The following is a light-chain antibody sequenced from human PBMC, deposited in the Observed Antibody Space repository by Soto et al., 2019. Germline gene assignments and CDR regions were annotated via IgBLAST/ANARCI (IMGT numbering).Light chain of an antibody. Sequence: EIVMTQSPATLSVSPGETATLSCRASQSVNRKVAWYQQKPGQAPRLLIYGASTRAADVPARFSGGGSGTEFTLTISSLQSEDFAEYHCQQYNNWPQTFGQGTKVDI. CDR3: QQYNNWPQT. CDR2: GAS. J-gene: IGKJ1*01. CDR1: QSVNRK. V-gene: IGKV3-15*01.